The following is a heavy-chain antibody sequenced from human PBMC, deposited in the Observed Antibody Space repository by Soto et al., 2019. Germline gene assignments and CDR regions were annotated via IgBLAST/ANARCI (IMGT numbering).Heavy chain of an antibody. D-gene: IGHD3-22*01. CDR1: RGCISFRGCS. CDR3: ARSIITMIVRGGMDV. V-gene: IGHV4-31*03. Sequence: PSETLWFTCTFGRGCISFRGCSWSWIRQHRGKGLEWIGYIYYSGSTYYNPSLNSRVTISVDTSENQFSLKLSSVTAADTAVYYCARSIITMIVRGGMDVWGQGTTVTVSS. J-gene: IGHJ6*01. CDR2: IYYSGST.